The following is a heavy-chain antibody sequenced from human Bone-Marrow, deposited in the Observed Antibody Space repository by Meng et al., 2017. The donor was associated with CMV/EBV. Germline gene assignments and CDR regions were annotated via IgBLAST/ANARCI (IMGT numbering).Heavy chain of an antibody. CDR1: GYSFTSYW. J-gene: IGHJ4*02. CDR2: IYPGDSDT. Sequence: GGSLRLSCKGSGYSFTSYWIGWVRQMPGKGLEWMGIIYPGDSDTRYSPSFKGQVTISADKSISTAYLQWSSLKAADTAMYYCARSHPYYYDSSGLYEFDYWGQGTLVTVSS. D-gene: IGHD3-22*01. V-gene: IGHV5-51*01. CDR3: ARSHPYYYDSSGLYEFDY.